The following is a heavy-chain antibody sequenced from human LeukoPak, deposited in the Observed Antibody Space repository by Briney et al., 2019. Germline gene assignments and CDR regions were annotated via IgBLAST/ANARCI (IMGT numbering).Heavy chain of an antibody. D-gene: IGHD3-16*02. CDR2: ICGSGGST. Sequence: GGSLTLSCGASGFNFSSYAMSWVRQAPGKGLEWVSYICGSGGSTYYADSVKGRFTISRDNSKNTLYLQMDSLRAEDTAVYYCAKDGGWVLRLVELSQGIDYWGQGTLVTVSS. V-gene: IGHV3-23*01. CDR3: AKDGGWVLRLVELSQGIDY. CDR1: GFNFSSYA. J-gene: IGHJ4*02.